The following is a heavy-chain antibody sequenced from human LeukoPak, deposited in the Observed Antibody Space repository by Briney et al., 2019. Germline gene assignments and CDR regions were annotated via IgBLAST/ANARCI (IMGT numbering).Heavy chain of an antibody. CDR3: AKDYDFWSGYYTIPPLFDY. V-gene: IGHV3-23*01. CDR2: ISGSGGST. J-gene: IGHJ4*02. CDR1: GFTFSSYA. D-gene: IGHD3-3*01. Sequence: GGSLRLSRAASGFTFSSYAMSWVRQPPGKGLEWVSAISGSGGSTYYADSVKGRFTISRDNSKNTLYLQMNSLRAEDTAVYYCAKDYDFWSGYYTIPPLFDYWGQGTLVTVSS.